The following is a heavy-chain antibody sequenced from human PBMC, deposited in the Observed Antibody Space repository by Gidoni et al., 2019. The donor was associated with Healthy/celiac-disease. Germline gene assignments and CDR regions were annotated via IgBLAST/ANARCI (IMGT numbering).Heavy chain of an antibody. J-gene: IGHJ3*02. CDR1: GFTFSTYG. V-gene: IGHV3-30*18. Sequence: QVQLVESGGAVVQPGRSLRPPCAASGFTFSTYGMHWVRQAPGNGLEWVAVISYDGSNKYYADSVKGRFTISRDNSKNTLYLQMNSLRAEDTAVYYCAKGGVSVRGNAFDIWGQGTMVTVSS. CDR3: AKGGVSVRGNAFDI. CDR2: ISYDGSNK. D-gene: IGHD3-10*01.